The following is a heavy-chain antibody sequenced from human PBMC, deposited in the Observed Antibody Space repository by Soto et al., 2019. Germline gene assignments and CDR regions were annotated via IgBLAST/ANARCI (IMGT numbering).Heavy chain of an antibody. CDR2: IKSKTDGGTT. D-gene: IGHD3-3*01. CDR1: GFTFSNAW. V-gene: IGHV3-15*01. Sequence: GGSLRLSCAASGFTFSNAWMSWVRQAPGKGLEWVGRIKSKTDGGTTDYAAPVKGRFTISRDDSKNTLYLQMNSLKTEDTAVYYCARDGRITIFGVVNNPPSGMDVWGQGTTVTVSS. CDR3: ARDGRITIFGVVNNPPSGMDV. J-gene: IGHJ6*02.